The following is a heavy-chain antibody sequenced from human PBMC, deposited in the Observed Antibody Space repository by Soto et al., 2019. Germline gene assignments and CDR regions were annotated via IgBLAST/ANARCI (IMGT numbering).Heavy chain of an antibody. Sequence: ASLKVSCKVSGYTLTELSMHWARQAPGKGLEWMGGFDPEDGETIYAQKFQGRVTMTEDTSTDTAYMELSSLRSEDTAVYYCATRVLRYFDWSYGLFDYWGQGTLVNVSS. CDR1: GYTLTELS. J-gene: IGHJ4*02. D-gene: IGHD3-9*01. CDR3: ATRVLRYFDWSYGLFDY. V-gene: IGHV1-24*01. CDR2: FDPEDGET.